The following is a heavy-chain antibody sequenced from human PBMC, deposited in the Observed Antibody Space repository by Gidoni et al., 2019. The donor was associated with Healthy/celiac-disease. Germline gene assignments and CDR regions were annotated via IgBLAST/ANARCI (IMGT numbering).Heavy chain of an antibody. V-gene: IGHV3-21*01. CDR3: ARVWGETEGVVATKRAYYYYGMDV. J-gene: IGHJ6*02. D-gene: IGHD2-15*01. Sequence: EVQLVESGGGLVKPGGSLRLSCAASGFTFSSYSMNWVRQAPGKGLEWVSSISSSSSYIYYADSVKARFTLSRDHAKNSLYLQMNSLGAEDTAVYYCARVWGETEGVVATKRAYYYYGMDVWGQGTTVTVSS. CDR1: GFTFSSYS. CDR2: ISSSSSYI.